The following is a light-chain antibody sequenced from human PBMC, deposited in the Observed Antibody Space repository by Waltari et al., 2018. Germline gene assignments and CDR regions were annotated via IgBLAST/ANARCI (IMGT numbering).Light chain of an antibody. CDR2: DAS. V-gene: IGKV1-39*01. CDR1: QSISTS. Sequence: DIQMTQSPSSLSASVGDTVTITCRASQSISTSVTWYQQKPGKVPNLLIYDASTLQTGVPSRFSGSASGADFTLSISSLQAEDFATYYCQQSNSTPYTFVQGTMLEIK. CDR3: QQSNSTPYT. J-gene: IGKJ2*01.